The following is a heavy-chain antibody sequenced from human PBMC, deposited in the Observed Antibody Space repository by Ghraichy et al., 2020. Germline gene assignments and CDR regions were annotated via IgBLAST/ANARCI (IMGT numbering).Heavy chain of an antibody. J-gene: IGHJ6*02. V-gene: IGHV4-39*01. CDR2: LYYSGST. CDR3: ARLNFYYYSMDV. Sequence: SCTVSGGSISSSTYYWTWIRQPPGKGLEWIGSLYYSGSTYYNPSLKSRVTISVDTSKNQFSLKLSSVTAADTAVYYCARLNFYYYSMDVWGQGTTVTVSS. CDR1: GGSISSSTYY.